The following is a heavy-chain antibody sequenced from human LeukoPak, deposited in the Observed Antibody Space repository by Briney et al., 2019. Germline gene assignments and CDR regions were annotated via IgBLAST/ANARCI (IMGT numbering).Heavy chain of an antibody. J-gene: IGHJ4*02. Sequence: GGSLRLSCAVSGFTFGSYAMSWVRQAPGKGLEWVSVVSGSGDSTYYADSVKGRFTISRDNSKNTLYLQMNSLRADDTAVYYCAKGGRTVVTPVGYWGRGTLATVSS. CDR1: GFTFGSYA. V-gene: IGHV3-23*01. D-gene: IGHD4-23*01. CDR3: AKGGRTVVTPVGY. CDR2: VSGSGDST.